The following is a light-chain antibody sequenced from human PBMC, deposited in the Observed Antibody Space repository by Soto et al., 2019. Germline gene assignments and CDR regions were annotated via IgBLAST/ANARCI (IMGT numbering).Light chain of an antibody. CDR2: GAS. J-gene: IGKJ1*01. CDR3: HQYGRSPRT. CDR1: QSVNSQF. V-gene: IGKV3-20*01. Sequence: EIVLAQSPDTLSFSQGERATLSCRASQSVNSQFFAWHQQKPGQAPRLLIHGASNRAAGIPDRFSGSGSGTDFTLTISRVEPEDFAVYYCHQYGRSPRTFGQGTKVDIK.